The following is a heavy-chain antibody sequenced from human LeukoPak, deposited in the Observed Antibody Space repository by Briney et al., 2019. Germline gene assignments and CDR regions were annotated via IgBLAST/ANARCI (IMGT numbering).Heavy chain of an antibody. J-gene: IGHJ4*02. V-gene: IGHV3-23*01. CDR1: GLTVSSTY. CDR3: AKELGDYDILTEFDY. Sequence: PGGSLRLSCVISGLTVSSTYMSWVRQAPGKGLEWVSAISGSGGSTYYADSVKGRFTISRDNSKNTLYLQMNSLRAEDTAVYYCAKELGDYDILTEFDYWGQGTLVTVSS. CDR2: ISGSGGST. D-gene: IGHD3-9*01.